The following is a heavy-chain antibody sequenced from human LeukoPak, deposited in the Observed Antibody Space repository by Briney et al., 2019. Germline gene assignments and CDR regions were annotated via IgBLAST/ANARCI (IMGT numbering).Heavy chain of an antibody. CDR3: ARGRGSGSLDY. Sequence: ASVKVSCKASGYTFTSYYMHWVRQAPGQGLEWMGIINPSGGSTSYAQKFQGRVTMTRDTSISTAYMELSGLRSDDTAMYYCARGRGSGSLDYWGQGTLVTVSS. J-gene: IGHJ4*02. CDR2: INPSGGST. CDR1: GYTFTSYY. V-gene: IGHV1-46*01. D-gene: IGHD3-10*01.